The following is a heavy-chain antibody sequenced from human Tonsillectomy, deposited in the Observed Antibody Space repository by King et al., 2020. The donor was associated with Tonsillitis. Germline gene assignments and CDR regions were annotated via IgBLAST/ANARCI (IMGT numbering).Heavy chain of an antibody. CDR2: ISFDGSNK. J-gene: IGHJ6*02. D-gene: IGHD4-17*01. V-gene: IGHV3-30-3*01. CDR1: GFTFSSYA. Sequence: HVQLVESGGGVVQPGRSLRLSCAASGFTFSSYAMHWVRQAPGKGLEWVAVISFDGSNKYDADSVKGRFIISRDNPKNTVYLQMNSLRAEDTAVYYCARRDGALDYYYYGMDVWGQGTTVTVSS. CDR3: ARRDGALDYYYYGMDV.